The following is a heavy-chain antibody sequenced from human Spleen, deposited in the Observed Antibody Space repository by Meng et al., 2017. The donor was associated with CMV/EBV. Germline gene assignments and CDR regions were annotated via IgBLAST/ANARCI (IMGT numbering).Heavy chain of an antibody. D-gene: IGHD2-15*01. CDR3: ASGGGLGGDYYYYGMDV. Sequence: ASVKVSCKASGYTFTGYYMHWVRQAPGQGLEWMGWINPNSGGTNYAQKFQGRVTMTRDTSISTAYMELSSLRSEDTAVYYCASGGGLGGDYYYYGMDVWGQGTTVTVSS. CDR1: GYTFTGYY. CDR2: INPNSGGT. V-gene: IGHV1-2*02. J-gene: IGHJ6*02.